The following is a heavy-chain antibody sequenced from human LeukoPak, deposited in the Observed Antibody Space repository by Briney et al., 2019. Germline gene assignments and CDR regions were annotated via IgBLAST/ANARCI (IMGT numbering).Heavy chain of an antibody. CDR3: ARVGSGYDFFDY. D-gene: IGHD3/OR15-3a*01. CDR1: GGSISSSTYY. J-gene: IGHJ4*02. Sequence: SETLPLTCTVSGGSISSSTYYWGWVRQPPGKGLEWLGRVYSSGGTKYNPSLESRVTMSVDTSKNQFSLKLNFVTAADTAVYYCARVGSGYDFFDYWGQGTLVTVFS. CDR2: VYSSGGT. V-gene: IGHV4-61*05.